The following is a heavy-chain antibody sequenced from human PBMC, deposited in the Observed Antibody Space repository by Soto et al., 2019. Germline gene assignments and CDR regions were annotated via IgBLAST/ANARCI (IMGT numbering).Heavy chain of an antibody. Sequence: QLHLVQSGAVVKKPGASVTVSCSASGYPVTAYYMHWVRQAPGRGLEWMGGINPATGAAKYTQTFWGRVTMTRDTATGTVFMELRGLTSADPAVFYCARGGGVGVAGSAAFDMWGQGTLVTVSS. CDR3: ARGGGVGVAGSAAFDM. CDR1: GYPVTAYY. CDR2: INPATGAA. D-gene: IGHD3-3*01. J-gene: IGHJ3*02. V-gene: IGHV1-2*02.